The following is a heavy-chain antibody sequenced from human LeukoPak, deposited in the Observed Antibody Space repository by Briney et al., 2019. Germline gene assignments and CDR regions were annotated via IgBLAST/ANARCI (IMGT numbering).Heavy chain of an antibody. CDR3: ARDFIAAFFDY. CDR1: GFTFSSYA. CDR2: ISYDGSNK. D-gene: IGHD6-13*01. J-gene: IGHJ4*02. Sequence: GGSLRLSCAASGFTFSSYAMHWVRRAPGKGLEWVAVISYDGSNKYYADSVKGRFTISRDNSKNTLYLQMNSLRAEDTAVYYCARDFIAAFFDYWGQGTLVTVSS. V-gene: IGHV3-30*04.